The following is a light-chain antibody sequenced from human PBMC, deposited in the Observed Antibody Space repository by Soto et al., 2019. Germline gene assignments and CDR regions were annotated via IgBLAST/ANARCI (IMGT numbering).Light chain of an antibody. CDR2: EVN. Sequence: QSALTQPPSASGSPGQSVTISCTGTSSDVGGYKYVSWYQQHPGKAPKLMIFEVNKRPSGVPDHFSGSKSGNTASLTASGLQAEDEADYYCSSYAGSNNLGVFGTGTKLTVL. V-gene: IGLV2-8*01. CDR3: SSYAGSNNLGV. CDR1: SSDVGGYKY. J-gene: IGLJ1*01.